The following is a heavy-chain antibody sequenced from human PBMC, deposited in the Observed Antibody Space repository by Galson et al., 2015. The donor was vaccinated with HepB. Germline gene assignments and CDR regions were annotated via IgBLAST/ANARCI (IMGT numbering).Heavy chain of an antibody. V-gene: IGHV1-24*01. CDR3: ATKVRGFDY. Sequence: SVKVSCKVSGYTLTELSMHWVRQAPGKGLEWMGGFDPEDGETIYAQKFQGRVTMTADTSTDTAYMELSSLRSEDTAVYYCATKVRGFDYWGQGTLVTVSS. J-gene: IGHJ4*02. CDR1: GYTLTELS. D-gene: IGHD3-10*01. CDR2: FDPEDGET.